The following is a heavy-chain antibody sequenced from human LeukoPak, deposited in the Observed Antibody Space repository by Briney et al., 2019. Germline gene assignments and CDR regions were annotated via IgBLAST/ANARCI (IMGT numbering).Heavy chain of an antibody. D-gene: IGHD1-26*01. CDR2: INPNSGGT. J-gene: IGHJ4*02. Sequence: ASVKVSCKASGYTFTSYAMNWVRQAPGQGLEWMGWINPNSGGTKYAQKFLGRVTMTRDTSVSTAYMELSSLTSDDTAVYFCARDPSGSYPGGPDDYWGQGTLVTVSS. CDR3: ARDPSGSYPGGPDDY. CDR1: GYTFTSYA. V-gene: IGHV1-2*02.